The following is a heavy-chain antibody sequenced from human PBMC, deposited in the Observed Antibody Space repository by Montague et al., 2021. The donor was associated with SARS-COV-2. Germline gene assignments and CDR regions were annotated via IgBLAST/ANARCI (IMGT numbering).Heavy chain of an antibody. Sequence: SETRSLTCAASRGSFSNYYWTWIRQSPGKGLEWIGEINQGGAPNYTPSLKSRVTISLDTSKKQISLKLNSVTVADTAVFFCARGRPVQGSFRHFDSISSGALDIWARGSLVIVSS. CDR1: RGSFSNYY. CDR2: INQGGAP. D-gene: IGHD3-9*01. V-gene: IGHV4-34*01. CDR3: ARGRPVQGSFRHFDSISSGALDI. J-gene: IGHJ3*02.